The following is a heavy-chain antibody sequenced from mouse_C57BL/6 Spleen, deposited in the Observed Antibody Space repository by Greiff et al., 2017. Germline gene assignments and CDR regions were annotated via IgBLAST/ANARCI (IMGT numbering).Heavy chain of an antibody. CDR1: GYTFTSYT. V-gene: IGHV1-4*01. D-gene: IGHD3-2*02. CDR3: ARDSSGYFDY. Sequence: LQESGAELARPGASVKMSCKASGYTFTSYTMHWVKQRPGQGLEWIGYINPSSGYTKYNQKFKDKATLTADKSSSTAYMQLSSLTSEDSAVYYCARDSSGYFDYWGQGTTLTVSS. J-gene: IGHJ2*01. CDR2: INPSSGYT.